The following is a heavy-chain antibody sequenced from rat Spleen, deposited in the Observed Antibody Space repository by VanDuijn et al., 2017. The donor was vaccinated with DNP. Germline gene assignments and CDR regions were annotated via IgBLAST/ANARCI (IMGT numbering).Heavy chain of an antibody. Sequence: EVELVEIGGGLVQPGRSLKLSCVASGFTFSRYWMYWIRQAPGKGLDWIASINTDGHRTYHVDSVKGRFTISRDNAVNTVYLQMNSLRSEDTATYFCARGRLYRHYAMDAWGQGTSVTVSS. V-gene: IGHV5-58*01. J-gene: IGHJ4*01. CDR1: GFTFSRYW. CDR2: INTDGHRT. D-gene: IGHD1-2*01. CDR3: ARGRLYRHYAMDA.